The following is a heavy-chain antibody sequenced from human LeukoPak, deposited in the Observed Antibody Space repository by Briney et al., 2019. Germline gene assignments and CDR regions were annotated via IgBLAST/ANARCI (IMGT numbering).Heavy chain of an antibody. Sequence: SETLSLTCTVSGGSISSYYWSWIRQPPGKGLEWIGYIYYSGSTNYNPSLKSRVTISVDTSKNQFSLKLSSVTAADTAVYYCARIEYYYDSSGYYYYYYYMDVWGKGTTVTVSS. CDR3: ARIEYYYDSSGYYYYYYYMDV. D-gene: IGHD3-22*01. J-gene: IGHJ6*03. CDR1: GGSISSYY. V-gene: IGHV4-59*01. CDR2: IYYSGST.